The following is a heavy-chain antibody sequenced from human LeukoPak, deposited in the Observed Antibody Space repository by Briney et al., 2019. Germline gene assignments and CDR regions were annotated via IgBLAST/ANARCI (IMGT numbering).Heavy chain of an antibody. CDR2: IYYSGST. Sequence: SQTLSLTCTVSGGSISSGGYYWNWIRQHPGKGLEWIGYIYYSGSTYYNPSLQSRVTISVDTSENQFSLKLSSVTAADTAVYYCVRYHGSGTTPLNWGQGTLVTVSS. CDR3: VRYHGSGTTPLN. D-gene: IGHD3-10*01. CDR1: GGSISSGGYY. V-gene: IGHV4-31*03. J-gene: IGHJ4*02.